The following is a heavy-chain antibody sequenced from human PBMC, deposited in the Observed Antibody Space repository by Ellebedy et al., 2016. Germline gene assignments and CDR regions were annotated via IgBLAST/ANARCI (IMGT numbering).Heavy chain of an antibody. J-gene: IGHJ4*02. CDR1: GYTFTSYG. Sequence: ASVKVSCKASGYTFTSYGISWVRQAPGQGLEWMGWISAYNGNTNYAQKFQGWVTMTRDTSISTAYMELSRLKSDDTAVYYCARPDCSSTSCYAFDYWGQGTLVTVSS. D-gene: IGHD2-2*01. V-gene: IGHV1-18*01. CDR2: ISAYNGNT. CDR3: ARPDCSSTSCYAFDY.